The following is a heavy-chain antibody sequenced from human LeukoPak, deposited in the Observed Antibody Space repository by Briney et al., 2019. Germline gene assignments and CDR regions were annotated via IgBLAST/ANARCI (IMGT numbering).Heavy chain of an antibody. D-gene: IGHD2-15*01. CDR3: ARATLRTFDY. CDR2: IYYSGST. J-gene: IGHJ4*02. CDR1: GDSITGFY. V-gene: IGHV4-59*12. Sequence: SETLSLTCTVSGDSITGFYWNWIRQPPGKGLEWIGYIYYSGSTNYNPSLKSRVTISVDTSKNQFSLKLSSVTAADTAVYYCARATLRTFDYWGQGTLVTVSS.